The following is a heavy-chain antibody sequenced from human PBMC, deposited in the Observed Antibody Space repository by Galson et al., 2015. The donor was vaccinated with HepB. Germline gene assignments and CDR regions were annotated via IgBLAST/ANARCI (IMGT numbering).Heavy chain of an antibody. Sequence: SLRLSYAVCGFTFGHSAMHWVGQAAGQGVEWISGILDTGSNKYYADSVTGRFTISRDNSKNTLLLQMNSLRVEDTAVYYCAKALGFCGGSCSYFDSWGQGTLVTVSS. CDR3: AKALGFCGGSCSYFDS. CDR2: ILDTGSNK. D-gene: IGHD2-15*01. J-gene: IGHJ4*02. CDR1: GFTFGHSA. V-gene: IGHV3-23*01.